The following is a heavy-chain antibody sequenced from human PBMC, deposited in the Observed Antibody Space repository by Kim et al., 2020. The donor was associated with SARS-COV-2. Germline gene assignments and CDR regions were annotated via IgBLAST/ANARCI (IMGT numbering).Heavy chain of an antibody. CDR3: ARDDGPPDYYVFFDY. V-gene: IGHV1-46*01. J-gene: IGHJ4*02. D-gene: IGHD3-10*02. CDR1: GYTFTHYY. CDR2: INTSGGST. Sequence: ASVKVSCKASGYTFTHYYMHWVRQAPGQGLEWMGMINTSGGSTTYAQKFQGRVTVTRDTSTSTVYMELSSLRSEDTAVYYCARDDGPPDYYVFFDYWGQGTLVTVSS.